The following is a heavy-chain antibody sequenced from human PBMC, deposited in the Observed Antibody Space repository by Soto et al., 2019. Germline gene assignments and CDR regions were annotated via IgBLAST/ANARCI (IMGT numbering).Heavy chain of an antibody. CDR3: ARGHPGYYYGMDV. V-gene: IGHV4-34*01. J-gene: IGHJ6*02. CDR2: INHSGST. CDR1: GGSFSCYY. Sequence: SETLSLTCAVYGGSFSCYYWSWIRQPPGKGLEWIGEINHSGSTNYNPSLKSRVTISVDTSKNQFSLKLSSVTAADTAVYYCARGHPGYYYGMDVWGQGTTVTVSS.